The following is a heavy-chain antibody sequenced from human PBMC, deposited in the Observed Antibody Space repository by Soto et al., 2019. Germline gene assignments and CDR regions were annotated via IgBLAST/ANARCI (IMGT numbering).Heavy chain of an antibody. V-gene: IGHV3-30*18. J-gene: IGHJ3*02. D-gene: IGHD6-13*01. CDR1: GFTFSSYG. CDR2: ISYDGSNK. CDR3: AKHDSSRWDDAFDI. Sequence: GGSLRLSCAASGFTFSSYGIHWVRQAPGKGLEWVAVISYDGSNKYYADYVKGRFTISRDNSKNTLYLQMNSLRADDTAMYYCAKHDSSRWDDAFDIWGQGTMVTVSS.